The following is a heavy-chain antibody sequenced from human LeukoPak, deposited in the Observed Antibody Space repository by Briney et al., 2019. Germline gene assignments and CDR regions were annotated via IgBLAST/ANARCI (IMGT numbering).Heavy chain of an antibody. CDR3: ARQLERLYFDY. D-gene: IGHD1-1*01. CDR2: IYYSGST. CDR1: GGSISSYY. J-gene: IGHJ4*02. Sequence: SETLSLTCTVSGGSISSYYWSWIRQPPGKGLEWIGSIYYSGSTYYNPSLKSRVTISVDTSKNQFSLKLSSVTAADTAVYYCARQLERLYFDYWGQGTLVTVSS. V-gene: IGHV4-59*05.